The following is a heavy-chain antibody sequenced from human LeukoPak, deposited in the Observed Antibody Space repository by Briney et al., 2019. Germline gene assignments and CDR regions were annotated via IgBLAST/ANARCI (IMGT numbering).Heavy chain of an antibody. CDR3: ARKLSNDIVVVVAATVYFAY. Sequence: SETLSLTCAFYGGSFSGYYRSWIRQPPGKGLEWIGEINYSGSTNYNPCLRSRVTISVDKSKNQSALKLSSVTAADTAVYYCARKLSNDIVVVVAATVYFAYWGEGTLVTVSS. CDR2: INYSGST. D-gene: IGHD2-15*01. V-gene: IGHV4-34*01. CDR1: GGSFSGYY. J-gene: IGHJ4*02.